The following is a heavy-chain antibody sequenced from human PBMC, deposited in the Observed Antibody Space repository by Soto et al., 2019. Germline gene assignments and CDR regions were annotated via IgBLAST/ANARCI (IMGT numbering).Heavy chain of an antibody. V-gene: IGHV1-46*01. CDR2: INPSGGST. Sequence: QVQLVQSGAEVKKPGASVKVSCKASGYTFTSYYMHWVRQAPGQGLEWMGIINPSGGSTSYAQKFLGIVTMNRDTSTSTVYMELSSLRSEDTAVYYCARDSGNMGDSEYYYYYGMDVWGQGTTVTVSS. J-gene: IGHJ6*02. CDR3: ARDSGNMGDSEYYYYYGMDV. D-gene: IGHD2-21*02. CDR1: GYTFTSYY.